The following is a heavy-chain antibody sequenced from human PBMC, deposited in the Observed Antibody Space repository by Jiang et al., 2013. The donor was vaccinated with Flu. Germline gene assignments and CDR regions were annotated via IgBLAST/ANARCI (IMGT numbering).Heavy chain of an antibody. V-gene: IGHV1-2*06. Sequence: KKPGASVKVSCKASGYTFTGYYMHWVRQAPGQGLEWMGRINPNSGGTNYAQKFQGRVTMTRDTSISTAYMELSRLRSDDTAVYYCARDPGTFGPLGDYWGQGTLVTVSS. D-gene: IGHD3-16*01. CDR3: ARDPGTFGPLGDY. CDR1: GYTFTGYY. J-gene: IGHJ4*02. CDR2: INPNSGGT.